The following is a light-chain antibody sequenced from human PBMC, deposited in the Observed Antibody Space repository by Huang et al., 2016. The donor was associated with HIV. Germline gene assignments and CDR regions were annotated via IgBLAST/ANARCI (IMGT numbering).Light chain of an antibody. CDR3: QQYNNWRTWT. Sequence: EIVMTQSLATLSVSPGERATLSCRASQSVSSNLAWYQQKPGQAPRRLILAASSRATGIPARFSGSGSGTEFTLTISSLQSEDFAVYYCQQYNNWRTWTFGQGTKVEIK. CDR2: AAS. V-gene: IGKV3-15*01. J-gene: IGKJ1*01. CDR1: QSVSSN.